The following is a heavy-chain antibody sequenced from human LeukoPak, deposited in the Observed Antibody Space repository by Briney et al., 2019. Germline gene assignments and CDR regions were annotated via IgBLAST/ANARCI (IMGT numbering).Heavy chain of an antibody. J-gene: IGHJ4*02. V-gene: IGHV3-30*18. CDR2: ISYDGSNK. CDR1: GFTFSSYG. Sequence: GRSLRLSCAASGFTFSSYGMHWVRQAPGKGLEWVAVISYDGSNKYYADSVKGRFTISRDNSKNTLYLQMNSLRAEDTAVYYCAKEQIVVVVAAITYYFDYWGQGTLVTVSS. D-gene: IGHD2-15*01. CDR3: AKEQIVVVVAAITYYFDY.